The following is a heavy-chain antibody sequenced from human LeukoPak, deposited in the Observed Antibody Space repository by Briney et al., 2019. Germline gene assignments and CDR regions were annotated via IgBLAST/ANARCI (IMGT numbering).Heavy chain of an antibody. Sequence: GGSLRLSCTASGFTFSNFWMGWVRQAPGKGLEWVANIKQDETEKFYLGSVKGRFTISRDNAKNLLYLQMNSLRVEDTALYYCAKGYSKNDYWGQGTLVTVSS. CDR2: IKQDETEK. D-gene: IGHD6-13*01. CDR3: AKGYSKNDY. V-gene: IGHV3-7*03. J-gene: IGHJ4*02. CDR1: GFTFSNFW.